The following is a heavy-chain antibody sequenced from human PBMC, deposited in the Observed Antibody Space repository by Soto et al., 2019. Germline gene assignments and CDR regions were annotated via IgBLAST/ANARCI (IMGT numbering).Heavy chain of an antibody. V-gene: IGHV3-53*01. Sequence: EVQLVESGGGSLQPGGSLRLSCAASGFSVSSNYMSWVRQAPGKGLEWVSVIYSGGNTHYADSVKGRFTISRDNSKNTPYLQMNRPRAEDTAVYYCARDSTWIPYYHYGMDVWGQGTTVTVSS. CDR1: GFSVSSNY. CDR3: ARDSTWIPYYHYGMDV. CDR2: IYSGGNT. J-gene: IGHJ6*02. D-gene: IGHD5-18*01.